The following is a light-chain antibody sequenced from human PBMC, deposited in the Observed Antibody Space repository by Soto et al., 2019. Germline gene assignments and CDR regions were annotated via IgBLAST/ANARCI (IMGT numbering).Light chain of an antibody. V-gene: IGLV1-40*01. Sequence: QSVLTQPPSVSGAPGQRVTISCTGSSSNLGSGFDVQGYQQLPGTAPKLLIYYNDNRPSGVPDRFSGSKSGTSASLAITGLQADDEADYYCQSYDSSLSGHVVFGGGTQLTVL. CDR1: SSNLGSGFD. J-gene: IGLJ2*01. CDR2: YND. CDR3: QSYDSSLSGHVV.